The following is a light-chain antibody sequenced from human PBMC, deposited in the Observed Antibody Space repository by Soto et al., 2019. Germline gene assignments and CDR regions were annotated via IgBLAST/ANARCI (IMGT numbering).Light chain of an antibody. Sequence: QSALTQPVSVSGSPGQSITISCTGTSSDVGSYNLVSWYQQHPGKAPKPMIYEGSKRPSGVSNRFSGSKSGNTASLTISGLQAEDEADYYCCSYAGSSTLVFGGGTKLTVL. V-gene: IGLV2-23*01. CDR3: CSYAGSSTLV. J-gene: IGLJ2*01. CDR2: EGS. CDR1: SSDVGSYNL.